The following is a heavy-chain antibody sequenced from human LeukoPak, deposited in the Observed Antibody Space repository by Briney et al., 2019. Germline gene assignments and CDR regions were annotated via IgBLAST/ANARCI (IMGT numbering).Heavy chain of an antibody. CDR1: GFTVSSNY. D-gene: IGHD2-2*01. Sequence: QPGGPLRLSCAASGFTVSSNYMSWVRQAPGKGLEWVSVIYSGGSTYYADSVKGRFTVSRDNSKNTLYLQMNSLRAEDTAVYYCARERSSKYYYYMDVWGKGTTVTISS. V-gene: IGHV3-53*01. CDR2: IYSGGST. J-gene: IGHJ6*03. CDR3: ARERSSKYYYYMDV.